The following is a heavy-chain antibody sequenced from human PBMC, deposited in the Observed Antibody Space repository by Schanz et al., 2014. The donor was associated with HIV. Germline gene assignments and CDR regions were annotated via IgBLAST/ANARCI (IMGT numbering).Heavy chain of an antibody. CDR3: AKRGPAAWDYFDS. CDR2: IGGTNT. CDR1: GFTFKNYG. J-gene: IGHJ4*02. Sequence: EVQLLESGGDLVQPGGSLRLSCAASGFTFKNYGMSWVRQAPGKGLECFSTIGGTNTHYAESVEGRFTVSRDNSKDTLFLQMNSLRVDDTAVYYCAKRGPAAWDYFDSWGQGTLVTVSS. D-gene: IGHD6-13*01. V-gene: IGHV3-23*01.